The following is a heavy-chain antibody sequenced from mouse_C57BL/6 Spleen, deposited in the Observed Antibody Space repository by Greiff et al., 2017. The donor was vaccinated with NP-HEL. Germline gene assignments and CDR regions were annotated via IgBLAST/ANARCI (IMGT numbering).Heavy chain of an antibody. D-gene: IGHD3-2*02. CDR2: ISSGGSYT. Sequence: EVKLVESGGDLVKPGGSLKLSCAASGFTFSSYGMSWVRQTPDKRLEWVATISSGGSYTYYPDSVKGRFTISRDKAKNTLYLQMSSLKSEDTAMYYCARDSSGHYFDYWGQGTTLTVSS. V-gene: IGHV5-6*01. CDR3: ARDSSGHYFDY. CDR1: GFTFSSYG. J-gene: IGHJ2*01.